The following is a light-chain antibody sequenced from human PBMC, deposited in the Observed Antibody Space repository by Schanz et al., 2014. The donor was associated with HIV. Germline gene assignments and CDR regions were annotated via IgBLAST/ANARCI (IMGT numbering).Light chain of an antibody. CDR3: QQYESSSWT. J-gene: IGKJ1*01. CDR2: AAS. Sequence: AIQMTQSPSSLSASVGDRVTITCRASQDIRYSLDWYQHKPGEAPKLLIYAASSLQSGVPSRFSGSGSGTEFTLTIGSLQPDDIATYYCQQYESSSWTFGQGTKVEIK. V-gene: IGKV1-6*01. CDR1: QDIRYS.